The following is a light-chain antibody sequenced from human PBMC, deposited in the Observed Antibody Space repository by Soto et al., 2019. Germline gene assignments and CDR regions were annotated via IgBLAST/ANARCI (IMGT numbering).Light chain of an antibody. CDR1: SSNIGSNT. V-gene: IGLV1-44*01. CDR3: AAWDDSLNGPV. Sequence: QSVLTQPPSASGTPGQRVTISCSGSSSNIGSNTVNWYQQLPGTAPKLLIYSHNQRPSGVPDRFSGSKSGTSASLAISGLQSGDEADYYCAAWDDSLNGPVCGGGTKLTVL. CDR2: SHN. J-gene: IGLJ2*01.